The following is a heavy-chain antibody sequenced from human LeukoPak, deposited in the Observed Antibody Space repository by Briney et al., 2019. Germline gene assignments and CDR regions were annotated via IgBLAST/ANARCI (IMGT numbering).Heavy chain of an antibody. J-gene: IGHJ6*02. Sequence: GGSLRLSCAASGFTFSSYGMHWVRQAPGKGLEWVAVISYDGSNKYYADSVKGRFTISRDNSKDIVYLSMTSLRAEDTAVYYCARDVSSYEYVWGSYRSDGMDVWGQGTTVTVSS. CDR2: ISYDGSNK. CDR1: GFTFSSYG. CDR3: ARDVSSYEYVWGSYRSDGMDV. V-gene: IGHV3-30*03. D-gene: IGHD3-16*02.